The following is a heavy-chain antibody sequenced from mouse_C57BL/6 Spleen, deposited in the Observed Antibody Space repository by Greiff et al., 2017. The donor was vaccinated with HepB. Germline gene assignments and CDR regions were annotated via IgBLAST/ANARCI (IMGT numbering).Heavy chain of an antibody. V-gene: IGHV3-6*01. CDR2: ISYDGSN. Sequence: DVKLVESGPGLVKPSQSLSLTCSVTGYSITSGYYWNWIRQFPGNKLEWMGYISYDGSNNYNPSLKNRISITRDTSKNQFFLKLNSVTTEDTATYYCAIGDLEGAMDYWGQGTSVTVSS. D-gene: IGHD3-3*01. CDR1: GYSITSGYY. CDR3: AIGDLEGAMDY. J-gene: IGHJ4*01.